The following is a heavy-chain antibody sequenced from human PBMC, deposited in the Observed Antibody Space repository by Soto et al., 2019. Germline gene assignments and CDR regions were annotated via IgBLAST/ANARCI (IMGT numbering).Heavy chain of an antibody. CDR1: GGSISSGDYY. Sequence: SETLSLTCPVSGGSISSGDYYWSWIRQPPGKGLEWIGYIYYSGRTYYNPSLKSRVTISVDTSKNQFSLKLNSLTAADTAVYYCAKSDRLMVYGIPDALDVWGPGTMVTVSS. D-gene: IGHD2-8*01. J-gene: IGHJ3*01. V-gene: IGHV4-30-4*01. CDR3: AKSDRLMVYGIPDALDV. CDR2: IYYSGRT.